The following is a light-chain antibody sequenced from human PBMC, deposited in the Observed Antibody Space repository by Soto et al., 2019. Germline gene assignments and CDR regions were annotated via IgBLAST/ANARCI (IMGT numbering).Light chain of an antibody. J-gene: IGKJ3*01. CDR2: AAS. V-gene: IGKV1-27*01. Sequence: DIQMTQSPSSLSASVGDRVTITCWASQGINNYLAWYQQKPGKVPKLLIYAASTLQSGVPSRFSGSGSGTDFTLTISSLQPEDVATYYCQKYNSAPQTFGPGTKVDIK. CDR3: QKYNSAPQT. CDR1: QGINNY.